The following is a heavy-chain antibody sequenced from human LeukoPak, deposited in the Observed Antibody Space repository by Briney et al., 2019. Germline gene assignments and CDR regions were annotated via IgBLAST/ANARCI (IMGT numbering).Heavy chain of an antibody. CDR1: GGSISSASHF. CDR3: ARGVRDTIGYYHSDF. D-gene: IGHD3-22*01. CDR2: VYYSGTT. Sequence: SQTLSLTCTVSGGSISSASHFWNWIRQLPGKGLEWNGYVYYSGTTAYNVSFKSRVGISVDTSKNQFSLRLSSVTAADTAVYYCARGVRDTIGYYHSDFWGQGTLVTVSS. J-gene: IGHJ4*02. V-gene: IGHV4-31*03.